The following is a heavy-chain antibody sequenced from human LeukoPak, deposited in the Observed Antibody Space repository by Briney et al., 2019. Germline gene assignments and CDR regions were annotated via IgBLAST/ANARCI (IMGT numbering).Heavy chain of an antibody. CDR2: INHSGST. CDR1: GGSFSGYY. D-gene: IGHD5-18*01. V-gene: IGHV4-34*01. Sequence: SGTLSLTCAVYGGSFSGYYWSWIRQAPGKGLEWIGEINHSGSTNYGPSLKSRVTISVDTSKKQISLKLSSVTAADTAVYYCARDKEYGYNYGPGFGFDPWGQGTLVTVSS. J-gene: IGHJ5*02. CDR3: ARDKEYGYNYGPGFGFDP.